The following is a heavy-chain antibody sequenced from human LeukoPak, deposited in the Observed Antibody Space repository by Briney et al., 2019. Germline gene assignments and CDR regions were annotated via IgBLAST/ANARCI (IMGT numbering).Heavy chain of an antibody. V-gene: IGHV4-59*01. CDR1: GGSISSYY. Sequence: SETLSLTCTVSGGSISSYYWSWIRQPPGKGLEWIGYIYYTGSTKYNPSLKGRVTISVDTSKNQFSLKLSSVTAADTAVYYCARPFSSGWYPYSIGGLWFDYWGQGTLVTVSS. CDR3: ARPFSSGWYPYSIGGLWFDY. J-gene: IGHJ4*02. CDR2: IYYTGST. D-gene: IGHD6-19*01.